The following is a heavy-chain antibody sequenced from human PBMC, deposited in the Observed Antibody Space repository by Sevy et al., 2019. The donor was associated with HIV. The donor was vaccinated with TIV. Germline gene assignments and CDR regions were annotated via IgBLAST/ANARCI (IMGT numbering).Heavy chain of an antibody. J-gene: IGHJ6*02. CDR2: IRSKAYGATT. CDR3: TRATYYYDSGSYYGMDV. V-gene: IGHV3-49*03. D-gene: IGHD3-10*01. Sequence: GGSLRLSCRAFGFNLGDHVMSWFRQAPGKGLSWVGFIRSKAYGATTEYAVSVKGRVTISRDDSKGIAYLQMNSLKTEDTGRYYCTRATYYYDSGSYYGMDVWGQGTTVTVSS. CDR1: GFNLGDHV.